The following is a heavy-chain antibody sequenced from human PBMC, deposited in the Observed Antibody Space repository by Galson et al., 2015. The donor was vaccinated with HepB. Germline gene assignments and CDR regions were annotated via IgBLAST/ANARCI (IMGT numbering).Heavy chain of an antibody. CDR3: ARDRNDRIFWSAWGDDY. CDR1: GFTFSTYS. Sequence: SLRLSCAASGFTFSTYSMNWVRQAPGKGLEWVSSISSSSNYIYYAESVKGRFTISRDNAKNSLYLQMNSLRAEDTAVYYCARDRNDRIFWSAWGDDYWGQGTLVTVSS. V-gene: IGHV3-21*06. J-gene: IGHJ4*02. D-gene: IGHD3-3*01. CDR2: ISSSSNYI.